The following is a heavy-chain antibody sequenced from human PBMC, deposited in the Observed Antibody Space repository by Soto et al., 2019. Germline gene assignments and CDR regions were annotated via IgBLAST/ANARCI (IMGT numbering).Heavy chain of an antibody. D-gene: IGHD3-10*01. CDR3: AGGALVRGVMVPYNWFDP. Sequence: PSETLSLTCTVSGGSVSSGSYYWSWIRQPPGKGLEWIGYIYYSGSTNYNPSLKSRVTISADTSKNQFSLKLSSVTAADTAVYYCAGGALVRGVMVPYNWFDPWGQGTLVTVSS. CDR2: IYYSGST. J-gene: IGHJ5*02. V-gene: IGHV4-61*01. CDR1: GGSVSSGSYY.